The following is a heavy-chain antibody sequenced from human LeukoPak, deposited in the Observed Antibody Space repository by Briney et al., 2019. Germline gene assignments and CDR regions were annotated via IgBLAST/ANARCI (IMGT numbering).Heavy chain of an antibody. V-gene: IGHV3-23*01. CDR2: ISDSGGST. J-gene: IGHJ4*02. CDR1: GFTFSSYA. Sequence: GGSLRLSCAASGFTFSSYAMNWVRQAPGKGLEWVAAISDSGGSTYYADSVKGRFTISRDNSKNTLYLQMNSLRAEDTAVYYCATYDSSGYYLADYWGQGTLVTVSS. D-gene: IGHD3-22*01. CDR3: ATYDSSGYYLADY.